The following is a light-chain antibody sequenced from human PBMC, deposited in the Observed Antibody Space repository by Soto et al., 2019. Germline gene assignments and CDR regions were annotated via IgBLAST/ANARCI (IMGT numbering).Light chain of an antibody. CDR2: STD. CDR1: SGSVSTTYH. J-gene: IGLJ3*02. Sequence: QAVVTQEPSFSVAPGWTVTFTCGLSSGSVSTTYHPSWYQQTPGQAPRTLIYSTDIRSSGVPDRFSGSILGNTAALTITGAQADDESHYYCALYMGSGIWVFGGGTKVTVL. V-gene: IGLV8-61*01. CDR3: ALYMGSGIWV.